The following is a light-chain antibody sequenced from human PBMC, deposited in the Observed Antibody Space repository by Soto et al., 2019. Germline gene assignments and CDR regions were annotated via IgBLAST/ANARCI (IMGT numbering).Light chain of an antibody. J-gene: IGKJ1*01. CDR1: QGIGSW. CDR2: AAS. CDR3: QQAHSLPRT. Sequence: DIKLTQSPSSLSATEGDRVTITCRASQGIGSWLAWYQQQPGKAPKLLIYAASTLQSGVPSRFSGSGSGTDFTLTISSLQPEDFATYYCQQAHSLPRTFCQGTNVDIK. V-gene: IGKV1D-12*01.